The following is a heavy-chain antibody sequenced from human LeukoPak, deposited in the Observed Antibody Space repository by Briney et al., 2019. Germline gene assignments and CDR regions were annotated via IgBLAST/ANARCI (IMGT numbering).Heavy chain of an antibody. CDR2: INPSGGST. J-gene: IGHJ5*02. CDR1: GYTFTSYY. Sequence: GASVKVSCKASGYTFTSYYMHWVRQAPGQGLEWMGIINPSGGSTSYAQKFQGRVTMTRDTSINTAYMELSRLRSDDTAVYYCARVPLQGVNCFDPWGQGTLVTVSS. D-gene: IGHD3-10*01. V-gene: IGHV1-46*01. CDR3: ARVPLQGVNCFDP.